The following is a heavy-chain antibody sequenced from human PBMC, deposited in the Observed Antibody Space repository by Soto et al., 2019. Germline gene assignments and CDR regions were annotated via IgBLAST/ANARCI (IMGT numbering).Heavy chain of an antibody. D-gene: IGHD6-19*01. V-gene: IGHV4-59*08. J-gene: IGHJ4*02. CDR1: GGSISSYY. Sequence: SETLSLTCTVSGGSISSYYWSWIRQPPGKGLEWIGYIYYSGSTNYNPSLKSRVTISVDTSKNQFSLKLSSVTAADTAVYYCARLRSGWYDYWGQGTLVTVSS. CDR3: ARLRSGWYDY. CDR2: IYYSGST.